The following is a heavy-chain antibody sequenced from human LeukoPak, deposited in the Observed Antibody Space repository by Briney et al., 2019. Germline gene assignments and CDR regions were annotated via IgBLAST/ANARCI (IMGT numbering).Heavy chain of an antibody. CDR2: IYYSGST. J-gene: IGHJ4*02. Sequence: SETLSLTCTVSGGSISSSGYYWGWIRQPPGKGLEWFGSIYYSGSTYYNPSLKSRVTISVDTSKNQFSLKLSSVTAADTAVYYCARLATPPFYSGSYAEDYWGQGTLVTVSS. CDR1: GGSISSSGYY. V-gene: IGHV4-39*01. D-gene: IGHD1-26*01. CDR3: ARLATPPFYSGSYAEDY.